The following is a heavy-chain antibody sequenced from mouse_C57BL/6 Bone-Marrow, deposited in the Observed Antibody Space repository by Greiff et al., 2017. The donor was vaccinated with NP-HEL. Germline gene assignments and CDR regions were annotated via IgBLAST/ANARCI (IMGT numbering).Heavy chain of an antibody. CDR1: GFTFSSYA. J-gene: IGHJ3*01. Sequence: EVKVVESGEGLVKPGGSLKLSCAASGFTFSSYAMSWVRQTPEKRLEWVAYISSGGDYIYYADTVKGRFTISSDNARNTLYLQMSSRKSEDTAMYYCTRQEAWFAYWGQGTLVTVSA. CDR3: TRQEAWFAY. CDR2: ISSGGDYI. V-gene: IGHV5-9-1*02.